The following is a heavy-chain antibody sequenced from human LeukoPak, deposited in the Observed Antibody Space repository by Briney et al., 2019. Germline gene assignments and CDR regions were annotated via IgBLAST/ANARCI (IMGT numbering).Heavy chain of an antibody. Sequence: SVKVSCKASGGTFSSYAISWVRQAPGQGLEWMGGIIPIFGTANYAQKFQGRVTITADESTSTAYMELSSLRSEDTAVYYCARGGRRVEMATIFDYWGQGTLVTVSP. CDR2: IIPIFGTA. J-gene: IGHJ4*02. CDR3: ARGGRRVEMATIFDY. V-gene: IGHV1-69*13. CDR1: GGTFSSYA. D-gene: IGHD5-24*01.